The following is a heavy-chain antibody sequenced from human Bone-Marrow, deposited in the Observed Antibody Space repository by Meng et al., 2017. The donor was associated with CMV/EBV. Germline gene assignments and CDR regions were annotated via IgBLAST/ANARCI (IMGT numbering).Heavy chain of an antibody. V-gene: IGHV4-31*03. D-gene: IGHD6-6*01. Sequence: SETLSLTCTVSGGSISSGGYYWSWIRQHPGKGLEWIGYIYYSGSTYYNPSLKSRVTIPVDTSKNQFSLKLSSVTAADTAVYYCARVGSLFSSSSDYWFDPWGQGTLVTVSS. CDR3: ARVGSLFSSSSDYWFDP. CDR2: IYYSGST. J-gene: IGHJ5*02. CDR1: GGSISSGGYY.